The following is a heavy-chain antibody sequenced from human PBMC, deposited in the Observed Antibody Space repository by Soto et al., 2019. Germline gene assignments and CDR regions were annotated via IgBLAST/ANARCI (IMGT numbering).Heavy chain of an antibody. CDR3: AKHITMVRGVIPALFDY. D-gene: IGHD3-10*01. V-gene: IGHV3-23*01. J-gene: IGHJ4*02. Sequence: PGGSLRLSCAASGFTFSSYAMSWVRQAPGKGLEWVSAISGSGGSTYYADSVKGRFTISRDNSKNTLYLQMNSLRAEDTAVYYCAKHITMVRGVIPALFDYWGQGTLVTVSS. CDR1: GFTFSSYA. CDR2: ISGSGGST.